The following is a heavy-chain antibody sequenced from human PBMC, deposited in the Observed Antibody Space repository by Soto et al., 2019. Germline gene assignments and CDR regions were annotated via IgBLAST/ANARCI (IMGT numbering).Heavy chain of an antibody. J-gene: IGHJ6*03. CDR2: IYSGGST. CDR1: GFTVSTNY. Sequence: GGSLRLSCAVSGFTVSTNYMTWVHQAPGKGLEWVSLIYSGGSTYYADSVKGRFTLSRDNSKNTLYLQMNSLRADDTAVYYCATYYYYYYMDVWGKGTTVTVSS. V-gene: IGHV3-66*01. CDR3: ATYYYYYYMDV.